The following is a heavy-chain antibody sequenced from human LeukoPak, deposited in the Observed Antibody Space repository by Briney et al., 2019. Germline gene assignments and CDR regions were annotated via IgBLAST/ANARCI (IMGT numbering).Heavy chain of an antibody. CDR2: ISSSGTTI. V-gene: IGHV3-48*03. CDR3: GKNRGTYHLDD. CDR1: GFNFCSYE. D-gene: IGHD1-14*01. J-gene: IGHJ4*02. Sequence: PGGSLRLSCAAPGFNFCSYEMYWVRQAPGKGLEWVSYISSSGTTIYYADSVKGRFTISRDNAKNSLFLQVKSLRAEDTAVYYWGKNRGTYHLDDWRQGTLVTVSS.